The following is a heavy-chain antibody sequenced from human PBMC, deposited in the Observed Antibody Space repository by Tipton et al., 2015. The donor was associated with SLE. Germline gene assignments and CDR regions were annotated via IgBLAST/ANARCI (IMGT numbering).Heavy chain of an antibody. CDR1: GGSISSYY. CDR2: IYYTGST. V-gene: IGHV4-59*01. D-gene: IGHD5/OR15-5a*01. J-gene: IGHJ6*03. Sequence: LRLSCTVSGGSISSYYWSWIRQPPGKGLEWIGYIYYTGSTKYNPSLKSRVTISIDTSKNQFSLKLSSVTAADTARSYCARDGLGWGHSYYLDVWGTGTTVTASS. CDR3: ARDGLGWGHSYYLDV.